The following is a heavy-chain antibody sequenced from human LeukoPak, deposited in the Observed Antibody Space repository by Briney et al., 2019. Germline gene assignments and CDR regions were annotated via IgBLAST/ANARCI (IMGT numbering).Heavy chain of an antibody. CDR1: GYRFTSYW. Sequence: GESLKISCKGSGYRFTSYWIGWLRQMPGKGLEWMGILYPGDSDTRYSPSFQGQVPISADKSISTAYLQWSSLKASDNGMDYCARYHCSGGSCYPGEYFDLWGQGTLVPVSS. CDR2: LYPGDSDT. D-gene: IGHD2-15*01. CDR3: ARYHCSGGSCYPGEYFDL. J-gene: IGHJ4*02. V-gene: IGHV5-51*01.